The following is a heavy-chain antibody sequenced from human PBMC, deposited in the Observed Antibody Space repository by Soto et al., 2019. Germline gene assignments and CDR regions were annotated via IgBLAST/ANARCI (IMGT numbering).Heavy chain of an antibody. V-gene: IGHV3-23*01. J-gene: IGHJ4*02. CDR1: VFTFSTYA. CDR3: AKDSFINLRGYDSY. CDR2: ISGSGDGT. Sequence: GPLRLSCAASVFTFSTYAMIWVRQAPGKGLEWVSAISGSGDGTYYADSVKGRFTISRDNSKNTLYLQMSSLRAEDTAIYYCAKDSFINLRGYDSYWGQGTLVTVSS. D-gene: IGHD5-12*01.